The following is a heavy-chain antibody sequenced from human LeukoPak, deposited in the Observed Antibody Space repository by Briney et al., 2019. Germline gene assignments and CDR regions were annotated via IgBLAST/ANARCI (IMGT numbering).Heavy chain of an antibody. D-gene: IGHD2-15*01. CDR1: GGSISSGDYY. V-gene: IGHV4-30-4*01. CDR2: IYYSGST. Sequence: SQTLSLTCTVSGGSISSGDYYWSWIRQPPGKGLEWIRYIYYSGSTYYNPSLKSRVTISVDTSKNHFSLKLSSVTAADTAVYYCAIARYCSGGSCYHFDYWGQGTLVTVSS. CDR3: AIARYCSGGSCYHFDY. J-gene: IGHJ4*02.